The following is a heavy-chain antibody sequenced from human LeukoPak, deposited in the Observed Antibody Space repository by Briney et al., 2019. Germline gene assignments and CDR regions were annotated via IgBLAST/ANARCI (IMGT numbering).Heavy chain of an antibody. CDR2: ISAYNGNT. J-gene: IGHJ4*02. CDR3: ARTAHYYGSGSYYKSLDY. V-gene: IGHV1-18*01. CDR1: GGTFSSYA. Sequence: ASVKVSCKASGGTFSSYAISWVRQAPGQGLEWMGWISAYNGNTNYAQKLQGRVTMTTDTSTSTAYMELRSLRSDDTAVYYCARTAHYYGSGSYYKSLDYWGQGTLVTVSS. D-gene: IGHD3-10*01.